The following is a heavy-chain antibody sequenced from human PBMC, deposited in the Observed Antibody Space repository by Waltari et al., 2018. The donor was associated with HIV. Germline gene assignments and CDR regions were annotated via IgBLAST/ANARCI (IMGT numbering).Heavy chain of an antibody. CDR3: AKDTTIMGSRTLAFWYFDL. J-gene: IGHJ2*01. V-gene: IGHV3-9*01. Sequence: EVQLVESGGDLVQPGRSLRLSCAASGFTFDDYAMHWVRQAPGKGLEWVSGISWNSGSIGYADSVKGRFTISRDNAKNSLYLQMNSLRAEDTALYYCAKDTTIMGSRTLAFWYFDLWGRGTLVTVSS. CDR2: ISWNSGSI. CDR1: GFTFDDYA. D-gene: IGHD2-8*01.